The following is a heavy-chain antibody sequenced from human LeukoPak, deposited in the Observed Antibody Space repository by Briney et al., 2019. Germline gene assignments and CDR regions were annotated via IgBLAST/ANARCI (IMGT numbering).Heavy chain of an antibody. J-gene: IGHJ5*02. Sequence: PSETLSLTCTVSGGSISSYYWSWIRQPAGKGLEWIGRVHTSGTTNYNPSLKSRVTMSVDTSKNQVSLKLDSVTAADTAVYYCARGGAYCSTTSCYNNWFDPWGQGTLVTVSS. V-gene: IGHV4-4*07. CDR1: GGSISSYY. CDR2: VHTSGTT. D-gene: IGHD2-2*02. CDR3: ARGGAYCSTTSCYNNWFDP.